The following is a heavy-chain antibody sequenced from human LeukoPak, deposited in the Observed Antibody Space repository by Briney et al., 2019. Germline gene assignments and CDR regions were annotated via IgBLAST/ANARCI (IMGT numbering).Heavy chain of an antibody. CDR3: ARDVGGSLDY. Sequence: TGGSLRLSCAGSGFTFSTYWMAWVRQAPGKGLEWVANIKGDDSATHQADSVKGRFSISRDNAQNSVYLQMSSLRGEDTAVYYCARDVGGSLDYWGQGTLVTVSS. CDR2: IKGDDSAT. CDR1: GFTFSTYW. J-gene: IGHJ4*02. D-gene: IGHD1-26*01. V-gene: IGHV3-7*01.